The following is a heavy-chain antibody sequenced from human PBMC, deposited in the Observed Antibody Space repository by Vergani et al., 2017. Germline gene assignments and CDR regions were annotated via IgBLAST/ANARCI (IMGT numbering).Heavy chain of an antibody. J-gene: IGHJ6*04. CDR3: RGEMDV. Sequence: QVQLVESGGGLVKPGRSLRLSCATYGFIFQNYTMHWVRQAPGKGLEWVALISNDGRHTYYADSVRGRFSISRDNSKNTLYLQMNSLRTEDTANYYCRGEMDVWGKGTTVTVSS. CDR1: GFIFQNYT. V-gene: IGHV3-30*04. CDR2: ISNDGRHT.